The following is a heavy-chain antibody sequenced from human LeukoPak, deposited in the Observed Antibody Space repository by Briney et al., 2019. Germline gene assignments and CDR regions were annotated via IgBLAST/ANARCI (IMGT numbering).Heavy chain of an antibody. CDR1: GFTFSSYA. D-gene: IGHD4-17*01. V-gene: IGHV3-23*05. CDR3: ARNGDYLIDY. CDR2: IDGRGSST. J-gene: IGHJ4*02. Sequence: GGSLRLSCAASGFTFSSYAMSWVRQAPNKGLEWVSTIDGRGSSTFSADSVKGRFTISRDNAKNSLYLQMNSLRAEDTAVYYCARNGDYLIDYWGQGTLVTVSS.